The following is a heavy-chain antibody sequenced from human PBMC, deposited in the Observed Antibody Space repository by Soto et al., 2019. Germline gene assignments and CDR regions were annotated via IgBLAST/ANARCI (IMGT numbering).Heavy chain of an antibody. CDR3: ARDGYNHNWFDP. V-gene: IGHV3-66*01. Sequence: GGSLRLSCAASGFTFSSYSMNWVRQAPGKGLEWISIIYSAGNTYYADSVKGRFTISRDNSKNTLYLQMNSLGAEDTAVYYCARDGYNHNWFDPWGQGTLVTVSS. CDR2: IYSAGNT. CDR1: GFTFSSYS. D-gene: IGHD5-12*01. J-gene: IGHJ5*02.